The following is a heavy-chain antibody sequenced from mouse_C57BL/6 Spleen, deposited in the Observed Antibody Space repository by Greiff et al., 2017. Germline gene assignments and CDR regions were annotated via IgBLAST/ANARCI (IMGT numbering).Heavy chain of an antibody. CDR2: IDPETGGT. Sequence: QVQLKESGAELVRPGASVTLSCKASGYTFTDYEMHWVKQTPVHGLEWIGAIDPETGGTAYNQKFKGKAILTADKSSSTAYMELRSLTSEDSAVYYCTRRIYYGNHGYFDVWGTGTTVTVSS. J-gene: IGHJ1*03. CDR3: TRRIYYGNHGYFDV. D-gene: IGHD2-1*01. V-gene: IGHV1-15*01. CDR1: GYTFTDYE.